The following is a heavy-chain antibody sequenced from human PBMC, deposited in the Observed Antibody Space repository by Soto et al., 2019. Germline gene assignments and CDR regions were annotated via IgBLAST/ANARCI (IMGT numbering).Heavy chain of an antibody. D-gene: IGHD1-26*01. J-gene: IGHJ3*02. CDR2: IWYDGSNK. Sequence: GGSLRLSCAASGFIFISYGMHWVRQAPGKGLEWVAVIWYDGSNKYYADSVKGRFTISRDNSKNTLYLQMNSLRAEDTAVYYCARDEWEGGGAFEIWGQGTMVTVSS. CDR1: GFIFISYG. CDR3: ARDEWEGGGAFEI. V-gene: IGHV3-33*01.